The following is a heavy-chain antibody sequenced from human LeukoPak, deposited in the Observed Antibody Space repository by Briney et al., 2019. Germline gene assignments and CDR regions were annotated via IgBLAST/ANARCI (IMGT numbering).Heavy chain of an antibody. Sequence: SETLSLTCTVSGGSISSYYWSWIRQPPGKGLEWIGYIYYSGSTNYNPSLKSRVTISVDTSKNQFSLKLSSVTAADTAVYCCARDSDTAMGTFDYWGQGTLVTVSS. CDR3: ARDSDTAMGTFDY. J-gene: IGHJ4*02. D-gene: IGHD5-18*01. CDR2: IYYSGST. CDR1: GGSISSYY. V-gene: IGHV4-59*01.